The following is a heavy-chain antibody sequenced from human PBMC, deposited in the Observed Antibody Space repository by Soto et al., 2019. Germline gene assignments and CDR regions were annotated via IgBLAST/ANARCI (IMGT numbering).Heavy chain of an antibody. V-gene: IGHV4-39*01. Sequence: QLQLQESGPGLVKPSETLSLTCTVSGGSISSSSYYWGWIRQPPGKGLEWIGSIYYSGSTYYNPSLKSRVPISVDTSKNQFSLKLSSVPAADTAVYYCARQENVLLWFGEGSDAFDIWGQGTMVTVSS. CDR3: ARQENVLLWFGEGSDAFDI. J-gene: IGHJ3*02. CDR1: GGSISSSSYY. CDR2: IYYSGST. D-gene: IGHD3-10*01.